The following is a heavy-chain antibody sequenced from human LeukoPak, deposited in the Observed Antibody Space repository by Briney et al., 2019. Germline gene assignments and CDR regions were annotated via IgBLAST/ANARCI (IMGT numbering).Heavy chain of an antibody. V-gene: IGHV3-48*04. J-gene: IGHJ4*02. D-gene: IGHD6-19*01. CDR2: ISSSSSNI. Sequence: PGGSLRLSCAASGFDFSTYSIDWVRQAPGEGLGWVSYISSSSSNIYHADSVKGRFTISRDNAKNSLHLQMNSLRAEDTAVNYCARVGRSGWTVDYWGQGTLVTVSS. CDR3: ARVGRSGWTVDY. CDR1: GFDFSTYS.